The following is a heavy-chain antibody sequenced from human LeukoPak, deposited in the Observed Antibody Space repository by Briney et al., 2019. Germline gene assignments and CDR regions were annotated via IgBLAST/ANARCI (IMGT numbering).Heavy chain of an antibody. CDR1: GYSISSCYY. CDR2: IYHSGST. V-gene: IGHV4-38-2*02. CDR3: ARDAAYDSIDNVAFDM. D-gene: IGHD3-22*01. J-gene: IGHJ3*02. Sequence: PSEILSLTCAVSGYSISSCYYRGWIRQPPGKGLEWIGSIYHSGSTYYNPSLKSRVTISVDTSKNQFSLKLSSVTAADTAVYYCARDAAYDSIDNVAFDMWGQGTMVTVSS.